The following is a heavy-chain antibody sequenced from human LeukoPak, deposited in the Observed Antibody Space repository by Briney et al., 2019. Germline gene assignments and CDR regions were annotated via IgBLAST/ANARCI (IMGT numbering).Heavy chain of an antibody. J-gene: IGHJ3*02. V-gene: IGHV1-46*03. CDR2: INPSGGST. CDR3: ASATIRGYSYGYSAFDI. CDR1: GYTFTGYY. D-gene: IGHD5-18*01. Sequence: GASVKVSCKASGYTFTGYYMHWVRQAPGQGLEWMGIINPSGGSTSYAQKFQGRVTMTRDTSTSTVYMELSSLRSEDTAVYYCASATIRGYSYGYSAFDIWGQGTMVTVSS.